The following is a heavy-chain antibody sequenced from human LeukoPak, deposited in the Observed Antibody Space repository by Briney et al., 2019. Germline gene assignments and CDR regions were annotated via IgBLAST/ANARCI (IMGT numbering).Heavy chain of an antibody. J-gene: IGHJ5*02. CDR1: GGSFSGYY. D-gene: IGHD2-2*01. V-gene: IGHV4-34*01. Sequence: PSETLSLTCAVYGGSFSGYYWSWIRQPPGKGLEWIGEINHSGSTNYNPSLKSRVTISVDTSKTQFSLKLSSVTAADTAVYYCASSALVVPAAMRWFDPWGQGTLVTVSS. CDR2: INHSGST. CDR3: ASSALVVPAAMRWFDP.